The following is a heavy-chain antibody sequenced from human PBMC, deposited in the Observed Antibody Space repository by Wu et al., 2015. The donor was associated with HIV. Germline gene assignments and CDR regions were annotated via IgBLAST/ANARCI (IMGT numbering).Heavy chain of an antibody. CDR2: IIPMFGPA. CDR3: ARQAHGYLDY. V-gene: IGHV1-69*05. J-gene: IGHJ4*02. Sequence: QVQLAQSGAEVKKPGSSVKVSCKASGGTFSNYGFSWVRQAPGQGLEWMGGIIPMFGPANYAQKFQGRLTITTDYMELTSLQSDDTAVYFCARQAHGYLDYWGQGNPGSPSPQ. CDR1: GGTFSNYG.